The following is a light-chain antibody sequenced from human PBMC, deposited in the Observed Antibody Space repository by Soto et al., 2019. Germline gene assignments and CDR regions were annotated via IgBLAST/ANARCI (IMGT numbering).Light chain of an antibody. CDR2: DVS. J-gene: IGLJ1*01. V-gene: IGLV2-14*01. Sequence: QSALTQPASVSGSPGQSITISCTGTSSDVGGYNYVSWYQQHPGKAPKLMIYDVSNRPSGVSNRFSGSKSGNTAALTISGVQAEDEADYYCSSYTSSSTLVVFGTGTKLTGL. CDR1: SSDVGGYNY. CDR3: SSYTSSSTLVV.